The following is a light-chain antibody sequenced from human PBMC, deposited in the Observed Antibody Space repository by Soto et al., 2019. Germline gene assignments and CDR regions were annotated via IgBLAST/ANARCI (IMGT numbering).Light chain of an antibody. J-gene: IGLJ7*01. CDR2: VNTDGSH. CDR1: SGHSTYT. CDR3: QTWGTGIV. Sequence: QPVLTQSPSASASLGASVKLTCTLSSGHSTYTIAWHQQQPEKGPRYLMKVNTDGSHTKGDGIPDRFSGSSSGADRYLIISSLQSDDEADYYCQTWGTGIVFGGGTQLTVL. V-gene: IGLV4-69*01.